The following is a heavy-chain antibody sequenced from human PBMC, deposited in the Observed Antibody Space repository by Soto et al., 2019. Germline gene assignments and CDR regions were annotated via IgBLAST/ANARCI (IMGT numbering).Heavy chain of an antibody. J-gene: IGHJ6*02. CDR3: ARDISGYYYPYYYHYYGMDV. D-gene: IGHD3-22*01. CDR1: GYTFTSYG. CDR2: ISAYNGNT. Sequence: ASVKVSCKASGYTFTSYGISWVRQAPGQGLEWMGWISAYNGNTNYAQKLQGRVTMTTDTSTSTAYMELRSLRSDDTAVYYCARDISGYYYPYYYHYYGMDVWGQGTTVTVSS. V-gene: IGHV1-18*01.